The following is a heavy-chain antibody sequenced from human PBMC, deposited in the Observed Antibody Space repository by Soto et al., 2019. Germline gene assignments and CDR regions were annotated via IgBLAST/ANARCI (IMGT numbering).Heavy chain of an antibody. V-gene: IGHV3-30*18. Sequence: GGSLRLSCAASGFTFSSYGVHWVRQAPGKGLEWVAVISYDGSNKYYADSVKGRFTISRDNSKNTLYLQMNSLRAEDTAVYYCAKGSPYDYIWGSYRYDDYWGQGTLVTVSS. J-gene: IGHJ4*02. CDR2: ISYDGSNK. CDR1: GFTFSSYG. D-gene: IGHD3-16*02. CDR3: AKGSPYDYIWGSYRYDDY.